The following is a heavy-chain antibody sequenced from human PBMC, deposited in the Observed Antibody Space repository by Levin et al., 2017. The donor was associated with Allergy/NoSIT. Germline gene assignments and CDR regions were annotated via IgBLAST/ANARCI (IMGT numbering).Heavy chain of an antibody. Sequence: PSETLSLTCAVYGGSFSGYYWAWIRQPPGKGLEWIAEINHSGSTNYNPSLRSRLSISADTSKNQVSLNLSSVTAADTALYYCARVRGVVRNGYFELWGRGTLVTVST. D-gene: IGHD3-10*01. V-gene: IGHV4-34*01. CDR1: GGSFSGYY. CDR3: ARVRGVVRNGYFEL. CDR2: INHSGST. J-gene: IGHJ2*01.